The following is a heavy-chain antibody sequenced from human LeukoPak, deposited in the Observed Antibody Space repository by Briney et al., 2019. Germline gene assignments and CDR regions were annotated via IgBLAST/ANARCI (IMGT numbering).Heavy chain of an antibody. V-gene: IGHV3-7*01. CDR3: ASYCSGGSCYDAFDI. D-gene: IGHD2-15*01. CDR2: IKQDGSEK. Sequence: PGGSLRLSCAASGFTFSSYWMSWVRQAPGKGLEWVANIKQDGSEKYYVDSVKGRFTISRDNDKNSLYLQMNSLRAEDTAVYYCASYCSGGSCYDAFDIWGQGTMVTVSS. J-gene: IGHJ3*02. CDR1: GFTFSSYW.